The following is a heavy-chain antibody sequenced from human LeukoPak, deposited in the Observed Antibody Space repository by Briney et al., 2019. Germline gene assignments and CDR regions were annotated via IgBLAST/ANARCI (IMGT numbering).Heavy chain of an antibody. Sequence: ASVKVSCKASGYTFTSYYMHWVRQAPGQGLEWMGIINPSGGSTSYAQKFQGRVTMTRDTSISTAYMELSRLRSDDTAVYYCAIDSSGYSTLGAFDIWGQGTMVTVSS. CDR2: INPSGGST. D-gene: IGHD3-22*01. CDR3: AIDSSGYSTLGAFDI. V-gene: IGHV1-46*01. CDR1: GYTFTSYY. J-gene: IGHJ3*02.